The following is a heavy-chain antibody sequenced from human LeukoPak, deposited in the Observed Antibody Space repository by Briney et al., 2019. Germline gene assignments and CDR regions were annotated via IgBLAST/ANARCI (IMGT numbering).Heavy chain of an antibody. J-gene: IGHJ5*02. Sequence: PGGSLRLSCAASGFTFSSYEMNWVRQAPGKGLEWVSYISSSGSTRYYADSVKGRFTVSRDNAKNSLYLQMNSLRAEDTAVYYCAREYGSGSYYEYNWFDPWGQGTLVTVPS. CDR3: AREYGSGSYYEYNWFDP. V-gene: IGHV3-48*03. D-gene: IGHD3-10*01. CDR1: GFTFSSYE. CDR2: ISSSGSTR.